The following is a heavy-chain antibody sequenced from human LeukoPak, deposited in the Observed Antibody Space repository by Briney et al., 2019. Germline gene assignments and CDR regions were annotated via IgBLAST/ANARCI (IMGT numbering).Heavy chain of an antibody. CDR1: GFTFSSYG. Sequence: GGSLRLSCAASGFTFSSYGMHWVRQAPGKGLEWVAVIWYDGSNKYYADSVKGRFTIFRDNSKNTLYLQMNSLRAEDTSVYYCARDRWVITGTTSIAYYFDYWGQGTLVTVSS. J-gene: IGHJ4*02. CDR2: IWYDGSNK. CDR3: ARDRWVITGTTSIAYYFDY. V-gene: IGHV3-33*01. D-gene: IGHD1-7*01.